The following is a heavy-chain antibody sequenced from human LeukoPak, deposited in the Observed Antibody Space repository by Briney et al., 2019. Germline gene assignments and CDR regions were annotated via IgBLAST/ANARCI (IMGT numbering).Heavy chain of an antibody. CDR2: INAGNGNT. J-gene: IGHJ4*02. D-gene: IGHD3-22*01. Sequence: EASVKVSCKASGYTFTSYAMHWVRQAPGQRLEWTGWINAGNGNTKYSQEFQGRVTITRDTSASTAYMELSSLRSEDMAVYYCARTDVSSGYYYYPFDYWGQGTLVTVSS. V-gene: IGHV1-3*03. CDR3: ARTDVSSGYYYYPFDY. CDR1: GYTFTSYA.